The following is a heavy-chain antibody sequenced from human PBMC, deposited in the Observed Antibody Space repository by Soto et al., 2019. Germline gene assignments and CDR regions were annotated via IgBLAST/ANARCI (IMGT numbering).Heavy chain of an antibody. CDR1: GFTFSSYA. CDR2: ISGSGGST. V-gene: IGHV3-23*01. Sequence: GGSLRLSCAASGFTFSSYAMSWVRQAPGKGLEWVSAISGSGGSTYYADSVKGRFTISRDNSKNTLYLQMNSLRAEDTAVYYCAKDQPPHSGGDTFDYWGQGTLVTAPQ. J-gene: IGHJ4*02. D-gene: IGHD5-12*01. CDR3: AKDQPPHSGGDTFDY.